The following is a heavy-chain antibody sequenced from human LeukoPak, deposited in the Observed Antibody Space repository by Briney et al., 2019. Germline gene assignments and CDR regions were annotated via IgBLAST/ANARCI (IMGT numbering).Heavy chain of an antibody. CDR2: ISSSSSYI. D-gene: IGHD5-18*01. Sequence: GGSLRLSCAASGFTFSSYSMNWVRQAPGKGLEWVSSISSSSSYIYYADSVKGRFTISRDNAKNSLYLQMNSLRVEDTAVYYCARTPEADTAMVARWGQGTLVTVSS. CDR3: ARTPEADTAMVAR. J-gene: IGHJ5*02. CDR1: GFTFSSYS. V-gene: IGHV3-21*01.